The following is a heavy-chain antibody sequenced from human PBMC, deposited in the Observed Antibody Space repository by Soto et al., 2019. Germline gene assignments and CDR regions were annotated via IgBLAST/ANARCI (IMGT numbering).Heavy chain of an antibody. D-gene: IGHD3-22*01. CDR1: GFHFTHYT. CDR3: AGDAPYYSDCIVGGRGG. J-gene: IGHJ6*02. V-gene: IGHV3-21*01. Sequence: GGSLRLSCTASGFHFTHYTIKWVRQAPGKGLEWVSSISSTSPYIYYADSVRGRFTVSRDNAKNSLYLQLNSLRAEDTAVSYSAGDAPYYSDCIVGGRGGWGREXTVTV. CDR2: ISSTSPYI.